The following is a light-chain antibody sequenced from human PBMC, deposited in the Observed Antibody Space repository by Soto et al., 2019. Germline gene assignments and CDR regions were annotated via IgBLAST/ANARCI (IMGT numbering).Light chain of an antibody. CDR1: SSDVGSSNY. Sequence: QSALTQPPSASGSPGQSVTISCTGTSSDVGSSNYVSWYQQHLGKAPKLMIYDVTKRPSGVPDRFSGSKSGNAASLTVSGLQAEDEADYFCTSNAGSNNYVFAPGTKLTVL. CDR3: TSNAGSNNYV. J-gene: IGLJ1*01. CDR2: DVT. V-gene: IGLV2-8*01.